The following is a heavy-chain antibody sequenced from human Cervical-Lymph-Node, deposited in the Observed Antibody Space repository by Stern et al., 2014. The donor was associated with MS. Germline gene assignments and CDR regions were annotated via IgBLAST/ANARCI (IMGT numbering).Heavy chain of an antibody. CDR1: GYTFTTYW. CDR3: ARGIWSFDL. V-gene: IGHV5-51*01. Sequence: VQLVQSGAEVKKPGESLAISCECSGYTFTTYWIGWVRQVPGKGLEWMGSIYPGDSDTTYNPSIKGQVTISAEKSSSPASLQWSSLKASDTAVYYCARGIWSFDLWGQGTLVTVSS. J-gene: IGHJ5*02. D-gene: IGHD2-15*01. CDR2: IYPGDSDT.